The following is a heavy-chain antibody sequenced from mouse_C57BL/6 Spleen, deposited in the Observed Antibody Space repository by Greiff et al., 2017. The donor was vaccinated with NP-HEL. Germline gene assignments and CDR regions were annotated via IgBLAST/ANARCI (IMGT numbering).Heavy chain of an antibody. CDR1: GYTFTDYE. J-gene: IGHJ3*01. D-gene: IGHD1-1*01. CDR2: IDPETGGT. CDR3: TRPYHYYGSSYGFAY. V-gene: IGHV1-15*01. Sequence: QVQLKQSGAELVRPGASVTLSCKASGYTFTDYEMHWVKQTPVHGLEWIGAIDPETGGTAYNQKFKGKAILTADKSSSTAYMELRSLTSEDSAVYYCTRPYHYYGSSYGFAYWGQGTLVTVSA.